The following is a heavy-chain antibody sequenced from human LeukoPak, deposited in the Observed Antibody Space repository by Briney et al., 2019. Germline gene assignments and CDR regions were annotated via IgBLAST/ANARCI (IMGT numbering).Heavy chain of an antibody. CDR1: GYTFTGYY. J-gene: IGHJ4*02. D-gene: IGHD3-16*02. V-gene: IGHV1-2*02. Sequence: ASVKVCCSAAGYTFTGYYMHWAREAPGQGLGWKGWIDPNSGGTNYAQKFQGRVTMTRDTSISPAYMELSRLRSHDTAVYYCARGVITFGGVIVLDYWGQGTLVTVSS. CDR3: ARGVITFGGVIVLDY. CDR2: IDPNSGGT.